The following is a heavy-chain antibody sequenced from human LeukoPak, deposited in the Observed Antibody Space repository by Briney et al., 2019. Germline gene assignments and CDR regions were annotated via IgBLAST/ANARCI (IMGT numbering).Heavy chain of an antibody. J-gene: IGHJ6*02. V-gene: IGHV3-11*01. Sequence: GSLRLSCAASGFTFSDYYMSWIRQAPGKGLEWVSDISNSGSSIYYADSVKGRFIISRGNAKNSLYLQMNSLRAEDTAVYYCASWYYYDSSGYDPFLMDVWGQGTSVTVSS. CDR2: ISNSGSSI. CDR1: GFTFSDYY. CDR3: ASWYYYDSSGYDPFLMDV. D-gene: IGHD3-22*01.